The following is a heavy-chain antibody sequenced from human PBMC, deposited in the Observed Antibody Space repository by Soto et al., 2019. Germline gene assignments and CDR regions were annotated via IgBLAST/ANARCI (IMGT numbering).Heavy chain of an antibody. V-gene: IGHV5-10-1*01. CDR3: ARPGATGGYDSSVRGAFDI. D-gene: IGHD3-22*01. J-gene: IGHJ3*02. CDR1: GYSFTSYW. CDR2: IDPSDAYT. Sequence: GESLKISCKGSGYSFTSYWISWVRQMPGNGQGWMGRIDPSDAYTNYSPSFHGHVTISAHKSISTAYLQWSSLKASDTAMYYCARPGATGGYDSSVRGAFDIWGQGTMVTVSS.